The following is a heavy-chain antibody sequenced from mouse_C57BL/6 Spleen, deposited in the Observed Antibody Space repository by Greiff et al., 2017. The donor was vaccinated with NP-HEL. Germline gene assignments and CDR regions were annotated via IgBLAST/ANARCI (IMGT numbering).Heavy chain of an antibody. CDR3: AREEVYYYGSSPLAY. Sequence: VQLPQPGAELVRPGSSVKLSCKASGYTFTSYWMHWVKQRPIQGLEWIGNINPSDSETHYNQKFKDKATLTVDKSSSTAYMQLSSLTSEDSAVYYCAREEVYYYGSSPLAYWGQGTLVTVSA. V-gene: IGHV1-52*01. D-gene: IGHD1-1*01. CDR2: INPSDSET. CDR1: GYTFTSYW. J-gene: IGHJ3*01.